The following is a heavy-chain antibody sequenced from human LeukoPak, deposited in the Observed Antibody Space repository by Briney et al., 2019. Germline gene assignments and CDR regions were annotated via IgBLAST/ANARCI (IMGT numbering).Heavy chain of an antibody. CDR2: IYSSGST. Sequence: PSETLSLTCTVSGGSISGYYWSWIRQPPGERLEWIGYIYSSGSTNYNPSLKSRVTISVDTSKNQFSLRLSSVTAADTAAYYCARHYPPGYTFDYWGQGTLVTVSS. CDR3: ARHYPPGYTFDY. CDR1: GGSISGYY. D-gene: IGHD5-24*01. V-gene: IGHV4-59*08. J-gene: IGHJ4*02.